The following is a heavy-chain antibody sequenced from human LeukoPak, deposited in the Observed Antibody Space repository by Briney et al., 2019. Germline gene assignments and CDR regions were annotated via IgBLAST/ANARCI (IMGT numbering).Heavy chain of an antibody. D-gene: IGHD2-21*02. V-gene: IGHV3-23*01. J-gene: IGHJ4*02. CDR3: ASCGGDCFIPQY. CDR1: GFTFSSYA. Sequence: GGSLRLSCAASGFTFSSYAMSWVRQAPGKGLEWVSAISGSGGSTYYADSVKGRFTISRDNSKNTLYLQMNSLRAEDTAVYYCASCGGDCFIPQYWGQGTLVTVSS. CDR2: ISGSGGST.